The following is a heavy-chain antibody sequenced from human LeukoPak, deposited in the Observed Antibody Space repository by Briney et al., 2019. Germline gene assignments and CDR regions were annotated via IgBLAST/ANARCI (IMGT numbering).Heavy chain of an antibody. Sequence: WASVKVSCKASGYTFTSYGISWVRQAPGQGLEWMGWISAYNGNTNYAQKLQGRVTMTTDTSTSTAYMELRSLRSDDTAVYYCARDLPLPGGWYPHYFDYWGQGTLVTVSS. D-gene: IGHD6-19*01. J-gene: IGHJ4*02. V-gene: IGHV1-18*01. CDR2: ISAYNGNT. CDR1: GYTFTSYG. CDR3: ARDLPLPGGWYPHYFDY.